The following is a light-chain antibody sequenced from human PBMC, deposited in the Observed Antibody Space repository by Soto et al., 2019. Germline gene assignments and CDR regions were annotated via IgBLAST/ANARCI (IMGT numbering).Light chain of an antibody. J-gene: IGKJ4*01. Sequence: EVVMTQSPGTLAVSLWESATLSCRASQSVDGYLAWYQQKPGQAPRLLIYGASTRATGVTARFRGGGSGTDFTLTISRLEPEDFAVYYCQQYGSSGLTFGGGTKVHIK. CDR3: QQYGSSGLT. CDR2: GAS. CDR1: QSVDGY. V-gene: IGKV3-20*01.